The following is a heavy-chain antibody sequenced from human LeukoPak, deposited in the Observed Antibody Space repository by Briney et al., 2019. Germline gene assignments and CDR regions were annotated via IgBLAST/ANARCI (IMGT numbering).Heavy chain of an antibody. CDR1: GFTFSSYA. CDR3: AKGVSGPVTGYFDY. CDR2: ISGSGGST. Sequence: PGGSLRLSCAASGFTFSSYAMSWVRQAPGKGLEWVSAISGSGGSTYYADSVRGRFTISRDNSKNTLYLQMNSLRAEDTAVYYCAKGVSGPVTGYFDYWGQGTLVTVSS. J-gene: IGHJ4*02. V-gene: IGHV3-23*01. D-gene: IGHD4-11*01.